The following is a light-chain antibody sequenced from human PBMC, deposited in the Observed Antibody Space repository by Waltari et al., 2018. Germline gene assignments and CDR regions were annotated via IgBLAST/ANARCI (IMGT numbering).Light chain of an antibody. V-gene: IGLV1-40*01. CDR1: SSNIGAGYD. J-gene: IGLJ2*01. CDR2: GNG. CDR3: QSYDSSQSGRV. Sequence: QSVLTQPPSVSGAPGQRVTISCTGSSSNIGAGYDVHWYQQLPGTAPKLLIYGNGNRPSGVPDRFSGSKSGTSASLAITGLQAEDEADYYCQSYDSSQSGRVCGGGTKLTVL.